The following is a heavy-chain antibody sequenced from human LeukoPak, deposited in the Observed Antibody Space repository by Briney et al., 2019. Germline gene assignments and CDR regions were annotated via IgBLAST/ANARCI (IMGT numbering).Heavy chain of an antibody. CDR3: ARRGPNSSGRSFDY. J-gene: IGHJ4*02. Sequence: SETLSLTCTVSGGSISSYYWSWIRQPPGKGLEWIGEINHSGSTNYNPSLKSRVTISVDTSKNQFSLKLSSVTAADTAVYYCARRGPNSSGRSFDYWGQGTLVTVSS. D-gene: IGHD3-22*01. CDR2: INHSGST. V-gene: IGHV4-34*01. CDR1: GGSISSYY.